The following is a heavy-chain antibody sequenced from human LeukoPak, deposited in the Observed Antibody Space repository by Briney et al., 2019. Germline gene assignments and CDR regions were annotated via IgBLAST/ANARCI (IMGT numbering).Heavy chain of an antibody. CDR1: GFTFNTYT. CDR3: ASCIAAAGGAQDY. Sequence: GGSLRLSCAVCGFTFNTYTVKWVRQAPGKGLEGVSSFRSSSTHIYYADSVKGRFTISRDNAKNSLYLQMNSLRAEDTAVYYCASCIAAAGGAQDYWGQGTLVIVSS. J-gene: IGHJ4*02. CDR2: FRSSSTHI. V-gene: IGHV3-21*01. D-gene: IGHD6-13*01.